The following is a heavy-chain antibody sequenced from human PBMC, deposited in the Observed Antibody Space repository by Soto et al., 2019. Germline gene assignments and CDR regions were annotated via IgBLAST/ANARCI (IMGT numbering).Heavy chain of an antibody. CDR1: GDSVNNWGDD. CDR3: ARQRTSVVTQAYFDS. V-gene: IGHV4-39*01. J-gene: IGHJ4*02. Sequence: PSGSPAITSTVTGDSVNNWGDDWAWIRQPPGKGLEWIGSIYYSGSTYNNPSLKSRVSMSVDTSKNQFSLKLRSVTAADTALYYCARQRTSVVTQAYFDSWGQGSLVTVS. D-gene: IGHD2-21*02. CDR2: IYYSGST.